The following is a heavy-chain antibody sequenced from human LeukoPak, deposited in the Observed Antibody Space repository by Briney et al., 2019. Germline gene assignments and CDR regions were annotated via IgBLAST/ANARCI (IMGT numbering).Heavy chain of an antibody. CDR3: VRRAGGYSHPYDY. Sequence: ASVKVSCKASGYTFTGYYMHWVRQAPGQGLEWMGWINPNSGGTNYAQKFQGRVTMTRDTSISTAYMELSRLRSDDTAVYYCVRRAGGYSHPYDYWGQGTLVTVSS. CDR1: GYTFTGYY. D-gene: IGHD4-23*01. J-gene: IGHJ4*02. V-gene: IGHV1-2*02. CDR2: INPNSGGT.